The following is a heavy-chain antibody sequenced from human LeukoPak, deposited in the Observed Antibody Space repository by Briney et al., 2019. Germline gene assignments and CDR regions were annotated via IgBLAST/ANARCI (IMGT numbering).Heavy chain of an antibody. D-gene: IGHD5-18*01. V-gene: IGHV6-1*01. CDR1: GDSISSNSS. CDR3: ARGGQGDGYSADEAFDI. J-gene: IGHJ3*02. CDR2: TYYRSKWYN. Sequence: SQTLSLTCAIFGDSISSNSSWNWIRPSPSSGLEWLGRTYYRSKWYNDYVVSVKSRININPDTSKNQFSLQLNSVTPDDTALYYCARGGQGDGYSADEAFDIWGQGTMVTVS.